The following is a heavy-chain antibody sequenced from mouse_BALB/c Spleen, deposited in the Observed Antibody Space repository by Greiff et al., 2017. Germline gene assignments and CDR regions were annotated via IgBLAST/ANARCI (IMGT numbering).Heavy chain of an antibody. CDR3: AVYGTHYFDY. V-gene: IGHV14-3*02. CDR1: GFNIKDTY. CDR2: IDPANGNT. Sequence: EVMLVESGAELVKPGASVKLSCTASGFNIKDTYMHWVKQRPEQGLEWIGRIDPANGNTKYDPKFQGKATITADTSSNTAYLQLSSLTSEDTAVYYCAVYGTHYFDYWGQGTTLTVSS. D-gene: IGHD1-1*01. J-gene: IGHJ2*01.